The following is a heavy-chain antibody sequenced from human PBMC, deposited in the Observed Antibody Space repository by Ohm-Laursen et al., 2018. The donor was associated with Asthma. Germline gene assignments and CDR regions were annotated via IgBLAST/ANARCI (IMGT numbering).Heavy chain of an antibody. Sequence: SLRLSCSASGFTFSSYGMHWVRQAPGKGLEWVAVISYDGSNKYYADSVKGRFTISRDNSKNTLYLQMNSLRAEDTAVYYCARDNYDILTGYRTFDYWGQGTMVTVSS. CDR3: ARDNYDILTGYRTFDY. J-gene: IGHJ4*02. CDR2: ISYDGSNK. CDR1: GFTFSSYG. D-gene: IGHD3-9*01. V-gene: IGHV3-30*03.